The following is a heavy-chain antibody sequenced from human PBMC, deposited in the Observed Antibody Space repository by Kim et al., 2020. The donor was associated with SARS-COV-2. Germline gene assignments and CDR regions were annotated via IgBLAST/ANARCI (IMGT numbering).Heavy chain of an antibody. CDR1: GFTFSSYW. J-gene: IGHJ4*02. CDR2: IKQDGSEK. V-gene: IGHV3-7*03. Sequence: GGSLRLSCAASGFTFSSYWMSWVRQAPGKGLEWVANIKQDGSEKYYVDSVKGRFTISRDNAKNSLYLQMNSLRAEDTAVYYCARPQTGYSSSWHFDYWGQGTLVTVSS. CDR3: ARPQTGYSSSWHFDY. D-gene: IGHD6-13*01.